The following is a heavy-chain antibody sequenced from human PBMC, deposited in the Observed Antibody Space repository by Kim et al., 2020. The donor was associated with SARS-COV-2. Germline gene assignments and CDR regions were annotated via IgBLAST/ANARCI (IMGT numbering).Heavy chain of an antibody. CDR2: IYYSGST. V-gene: IGHV4-31*03. D-gene: IGHD3-3*01. CDR3: ARAITIFGVVISSGYCDR. Sequence: SETLSLACTVSGGSISSGGYYWSWIRQHPGKGLEWIGYIYYSGSTYYNPSLKSRVTISVDTSKNQFSLKLSSVTAADTAVYYCARAITIFGVVISSGYCDRWGRGTLVTVSS. CDR1: GGSISSGGYY. J-gene: IGHJ2*01.